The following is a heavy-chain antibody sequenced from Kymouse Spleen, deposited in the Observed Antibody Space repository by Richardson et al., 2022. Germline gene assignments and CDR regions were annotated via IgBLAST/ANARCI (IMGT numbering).Heavy chain of an antibody. CDR2: ISYDGSNK. CDR1: GFTFSSYG. CDR3: AKDLGFGELLGFDY. Sequence: QVQLVESGGGVVQPGRSLRLSCAASGFTFSSYGMHWVRQAPGKGLEWVAVISYDGSNKYYADSVKGRFTISRDNSKNTLYLQMNSLRAEDTAVYYCAKDLGFGELLGFDYWGQGTLVTVSS. V-gene: IGHV3-30*18. D-gene: IGHD3-10*01. J-gene: IGHJ4*02.